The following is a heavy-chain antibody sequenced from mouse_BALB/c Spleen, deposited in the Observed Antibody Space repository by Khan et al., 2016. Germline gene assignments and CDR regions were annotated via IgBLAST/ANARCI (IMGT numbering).Heavy chain of an antibody. Sequence: EVQLVESGGGLVQPKGSLKLSCAASGFTFNTYAMNWVRQAPGKGLEWVARIRSKSNNHATYYADSVKDRFTISRDDSQSMLYLQMNNLKTEDTAMYYCVRHDWVNYAVDYWGQGTSVTVSS. CDR1: GFTFNTYA. CDR3: VRHDWVNYAVDY. J-gene: IGHJ4*01. V-gene: IGHV10-1*02. CDR2: IRSKSNNHAT. D-gene: IGHD4-1*01.